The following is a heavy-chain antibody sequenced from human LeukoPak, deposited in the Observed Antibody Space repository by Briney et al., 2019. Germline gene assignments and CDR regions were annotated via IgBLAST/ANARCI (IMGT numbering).Heavy chain of an antibody. V-gene: IGHV4-34*01. CDR1: GGSFSVYY. CDR2: INHSGST. Sequence: PSETLSLICAVYGGSFSVYYWSWIRHPPGGGLEWIGEINHSGSTNYNPSRKGRVTISVDTSKNQCSLKLSSVTAADTAVYYCARDIVVVVAAIYYYYGMDVWGEGTTVTVSS. CDR3: ARDIVVVVAAIYYYYGMDV. J-gene: IGHJ6*04. D-gene: IGHD2-15*01.